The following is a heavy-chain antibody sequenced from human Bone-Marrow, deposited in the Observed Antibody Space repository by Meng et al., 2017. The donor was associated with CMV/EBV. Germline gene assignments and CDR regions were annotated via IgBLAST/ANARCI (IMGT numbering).Heavy chain of an antibody. CDR1: GGSISSYY. V-gene: IGHV4-59*01. CDR2: IYYSGST. CDR3: ARSGFRYREGLGLYYFDY. J-gene: IGHJ4*02. Sequence: SETLSLTCTVSGGSISSYYWSWIRQPPGKGLEWIGYIYYSGSTSYNPSLKSRVTISVDTSKNQFSLKLSSVTAADTAVYYCARSGFRYREGLGLYYFDYWGQGTLVTVSS. D-gene: IGHD2-15*01.